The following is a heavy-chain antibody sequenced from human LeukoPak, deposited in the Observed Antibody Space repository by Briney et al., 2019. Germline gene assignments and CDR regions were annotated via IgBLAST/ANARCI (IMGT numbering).Heavy chain of an antibody. V-gene: IGHV3-74*01. CDR2: INSDGTIT. J-gene: IGHJ4*02. CDR3: AREGGSGSSLKY. Sequence: TGGSLRLSCGGTGFTFRNYWMHWVRQGPGKGLVWVSVINSDGTITNYADSVKGRFTISRDNAKNTLYLQMNSLRVEDTAVYYRAREGGSGSSLKYWGQGTLVTVSS. CDR1: GFTFRNYW. D-gene: IGHD1-26*01.